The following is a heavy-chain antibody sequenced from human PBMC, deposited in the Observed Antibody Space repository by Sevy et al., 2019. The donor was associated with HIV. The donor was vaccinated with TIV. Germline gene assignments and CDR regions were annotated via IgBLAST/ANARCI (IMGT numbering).Heavy chain of an antibody. J-gene: IGHJ5*02. D-gene: IGHD2-2*01. CDR2: IIPIPGIP. CDR3: ARDASSYCTSYSCYGGWFDP. V-gene: IGHV1-69*04. Sequence: ASVKVSCKASGGTFSSYAINWVRQAPGQGLEWMGRIIPIPGIPNYAQKFQGRVTITADKSTSTAYMELSNLRSSDTAEDDCARDASSYCTSYSCYGGWFDPWGQGTLVTVSS. CDR1: GGTFSSYA.